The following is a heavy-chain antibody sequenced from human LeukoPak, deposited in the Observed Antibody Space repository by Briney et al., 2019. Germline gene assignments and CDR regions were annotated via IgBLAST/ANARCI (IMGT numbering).Heavy chain of an antibody. CDR2: INPNSGGT. CDR1: GYTFTGYY. Sequence: ASVKVSCKASGYTFTGYYMHWVRQAPGQGLEWMGWINPNSGGTNYAQKFQGRVTMTRDTSISTAYMELSRLRSDDTDVYYCARDNGDYGDFDYWGQGTLVTVSS. CDR3: ARDNGDYGDFDY. D-gene: IGHD4-17*01. J-gene: IGHJ4*02. V-gene: IGHV1-2*02.